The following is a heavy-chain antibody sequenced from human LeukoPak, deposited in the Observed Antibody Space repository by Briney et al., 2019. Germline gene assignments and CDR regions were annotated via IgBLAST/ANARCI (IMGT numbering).Heavy chain of an antibody. CDR3: TRDRNIMIAFGGIIPKDY. CDR2: IRSKAYGGTT. D-gene: IGHD3-16*02. J-gene: IGHJ4*02. CDR1: GFIFGDYA. V-gene: IGHV3-49*05. Sequence: NPGGSLRLSCTASGFIFGDYALSWFRQAPGKGLEWVGFIRSKAYGGTTEYAASVKGRFTISRDDSKSIAYLQMSSLITEDTAVYYCTRDRNIMIAFGGIIPKDYWGQGTLVTVSS.